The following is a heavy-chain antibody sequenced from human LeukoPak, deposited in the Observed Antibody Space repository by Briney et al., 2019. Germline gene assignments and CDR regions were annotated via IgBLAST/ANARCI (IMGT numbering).Heavy chain of an antibody. D-gene: IGHD1-26*01. CDR3: ASLRLSGSYFDY. J-gene: IGHJ4*02. V-gene: IGHV4-59*08. Sequence: SETLSLTCTISGDSISSYYWSWIRQPPGKGLEWIGYIYYSGGTKYNPSLKSRVTISVDTSKNQFSLKLSSVTAADTAVYYCASLRLSGSYFDYWGQGTLVTVSS. CDR2: IYYSGGT. CDR1: GDSISSYY.